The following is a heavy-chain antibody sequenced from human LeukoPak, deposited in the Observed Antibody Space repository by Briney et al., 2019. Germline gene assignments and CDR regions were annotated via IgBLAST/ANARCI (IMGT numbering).Heavy chain of an antibody. V-gene: IGHV3-33*08. CDR3: ARSRASSGLLGY. Sequence: GGSLRLSCAASGFTFSSYGMHWVRQAPGKGLEWVAVIWYDGSNKYYADSVKGRFTISRDNSKNTLYLQMNSLRAEDTAVYYCARSRASSGLLGYWGQGTLVTVSS. J-gene: IGHJ4*02. CDR1: GFTFSSYG. D-gene: IGHD6-19*01. CDR2: IWYDGSNK.